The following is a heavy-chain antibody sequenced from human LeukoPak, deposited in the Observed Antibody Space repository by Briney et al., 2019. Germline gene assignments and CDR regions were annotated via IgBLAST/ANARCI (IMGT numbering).Heavy chain of an antibody. CDR1: GFTFSSYS. CDR3: AKDRWQQLVLPILDY. Sequence: GGSLRLSCAASGFTFSSYSMYWVRQAPGKGLVWVSRINSDGSSTGYADSVKGRFTISRDNAKNTLYLQMNSLRAEDTALYYCAKDRWQQLVLPILDYWGQGTLVTVSS. V-gene: IGHV3-74*01. CDR2: INSDGSST. D-gene: IGHD6-13*01. J-gene: IGHJ4*02.